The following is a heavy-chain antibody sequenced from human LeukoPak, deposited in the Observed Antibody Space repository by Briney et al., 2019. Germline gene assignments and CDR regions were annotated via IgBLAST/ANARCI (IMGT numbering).Heavy chain of an antibody. D-gene: IGHD6-13*01. V-gene: IGHV1-18*01. CDR1: GYTFTSYG. Sequence: ASVKVSCKASGYTFTSYGISWVRQAPGQGLEWMGWISAYNGNTNYAQKLQGRVTMTTDTSTSTAYMELRSLRSEDTAVYYCARDQFEGPSIAAAGIFDYWGQGTLVTVSS. J-gene: IGHJ4*02. CDR3: ARDQFEGPSIAAAGIFDY. CDR2: ISAYNGNT.